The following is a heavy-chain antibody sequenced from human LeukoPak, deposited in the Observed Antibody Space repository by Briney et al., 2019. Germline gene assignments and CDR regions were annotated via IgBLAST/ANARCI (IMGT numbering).Heavy chain of an antibody. CDR1: GFTFSSYW. CDR2: MNRDGSEK. J-gene: IGHJ6*02. D-gene: IGHD3-16*01. V-gene: IGHV3-7*01. CDR3: ARDGGIIRFGGQDV. Sequence: GGSPRLSCAASGFTFSSYWMSWVRQAPGKGLEWVANMNRDGSEKNYVDSIKGRFTISRDNAANSLYLQMNSLRVGDTAVYYCARDGGIIRFGGQDVWGQGTTVIVS.